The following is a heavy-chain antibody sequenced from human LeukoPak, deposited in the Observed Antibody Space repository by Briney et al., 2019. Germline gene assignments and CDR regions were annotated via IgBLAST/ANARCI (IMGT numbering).Heavy chain of an antibody. J-gene: IGHJ4*02. V-gene: IGHV4-31*03. CDR1: GGSISSGGYY. D-gene: IGHD3-10*01. Sequence: SETLSLTCTVSGGSISSGGYYWSWIRQHPGKGLEWIGYIYYSGSTYYNPSLKSRVTISVDTSKNQFSLKLSSVTAADTAVYYCARDPGSMVRGVPDYWGQGTLVTVSS. CDR2: IYYSGST. CDR3: ARDPGSMVRGVPDY.